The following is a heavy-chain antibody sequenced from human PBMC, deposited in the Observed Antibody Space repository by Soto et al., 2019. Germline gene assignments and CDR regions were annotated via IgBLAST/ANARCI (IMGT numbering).Heavy chain of an antibody. CDR3: ARGDGDNYDGHGYLARH. CDR1: GFTISSYW. Sequence: EVQLVESGGGLVQPGGSLRLSCAASGFTISSYWMHWVRQAPGKGLVWVSRINIDGITSYADSVKGRFTISRDNAKNTLYLQMNTLGAGDTAVYYCARGDGDNYDGHGYLARHWGQGTLVTVSS. J-gene: IGHJ4*02. V-gene: IGHV3-74*01. CDR2: INIDGIT. D-gene: IGHD3-22*01.